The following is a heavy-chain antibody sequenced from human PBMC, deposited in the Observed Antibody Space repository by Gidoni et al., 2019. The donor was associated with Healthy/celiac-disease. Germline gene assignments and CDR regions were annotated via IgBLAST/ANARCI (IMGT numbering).Heavy chain of an antibody. CDR2: IKHSGGST. CDR1: GYTFTIYY. Sequence: QVQLVQSGAELKKPGASVKVSCQSSGYTFTIYYMHWVRQAPGQGLEWMGIIKHSGGSTSYAQKFQGRVTMTRDTYTSTVDMELSSLRSEDTAVYYCARNAFGAGSPIDYWGQGTLVTVSS. CDR3: ARNAFGAGSPIDY. J-gene: IGHJ4*02. V-gene: IGHV1-46*03. D-gene: IGHD3-16*01.